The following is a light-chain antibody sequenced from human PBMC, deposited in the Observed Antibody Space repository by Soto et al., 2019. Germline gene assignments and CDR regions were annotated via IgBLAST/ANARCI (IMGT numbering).Light chain of an antibody. CDR1: SKDVGGYNY. V-gene: IGLV2-14*01. J-gene: IGLJ1*01. CDR3: SSDTSSSTLDV. Sequence: SVVAQPASVYGSPGQSITISCTGNSKDVGGYNYLSWYQQHPGKAPKLMIYYVSNRPSGVSNLFSGSKSGNTACLTISWLQSDDEADYYCSSDTSSSTLDVFGTGTKVTV. CDR2: YVS.